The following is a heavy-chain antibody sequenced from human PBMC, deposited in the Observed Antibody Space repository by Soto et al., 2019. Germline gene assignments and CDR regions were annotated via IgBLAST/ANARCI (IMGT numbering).Heavy chain of an antibody. J-gene: IGHJ4*02. V-gene: IGHV4-31*03. CDR2: IYYSGST. Sequence: PSETLSLTCTVSGGSISSGGYYWSWIRQHPGKGLEWIGYIYYSGSTYYNPSLKSRVTISVDTSKNQFSLKLSSVTAADTAVYYCARFPYDSSFRPNRYFDYWGQGTLVT. CDR3: ARFPYDSSFRPNRYFDY. CDR1: GGSISSGGYY. D-gene: IGHD3-22*01.